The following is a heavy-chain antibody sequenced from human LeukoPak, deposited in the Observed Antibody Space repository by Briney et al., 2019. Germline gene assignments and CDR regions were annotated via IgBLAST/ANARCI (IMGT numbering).Heavy chain of an antibody. Sequence: SVKVSCKASGGTFSSYAISWVRQAPGHGLEWMGGIIPIFGTANYAQKFQGRVTITADESTSTAYMELSSLRSEDTAVYYCARYWKNWFGPWGQGTLVTVSS. CDR2: IIPIFGTA. V-gene: IGHV1-69*13. D-gene: IGHD1-1*01. CDR3: ARYWKNWFGP. CDR1: GGTFSSYA. J-gene: IGHJ5*02.